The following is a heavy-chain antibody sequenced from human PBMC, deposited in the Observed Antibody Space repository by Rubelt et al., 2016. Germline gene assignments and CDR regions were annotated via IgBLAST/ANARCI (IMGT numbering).Heavy chain of an antibody. J-gene: IGHJ4*02. V-gene: IGHV4-30-4*07. CDR1: GGSISSGGYS. CDR2: IYYSGST. CDR3: ARNCTDSGWYGWGFDY. D-gene: IGHD6-19*01. Sequence: QVQLQQWGAGLLKPSETLSLTCAVSGGSISSGGYSWSWIRQPPGKGLEWIGYIYYSGSTYYNPFLKSRVTISVDTSNNQFSLDRSSVTAADTAVYYCARNCTDSGWYGWGFDYWGQGTLVTVSS.